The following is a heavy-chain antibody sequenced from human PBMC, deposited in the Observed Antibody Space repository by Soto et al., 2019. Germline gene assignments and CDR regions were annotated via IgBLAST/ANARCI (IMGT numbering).Heavy chain of an antibody. CDR1: GYTFTSYG. CDR3: AREYSSSWVQVNWFDP. D-gene: IGHD6-13*01. V-gene: IGHV1-18*01. J-gene: IGHJ5*02. Sequence: QVQLLQSGAEVKKPGASVKVSCKASGYTFTSYGISWVRQAPGQGLEWMGWISAYNGNTHYAQTLQGRVTITTDTSTSTAYMELRSLRSDDTAVYYCAREYSSSWVQVNWFDPWGQGTLVTVSS. CDR2: ISAYNGNT.